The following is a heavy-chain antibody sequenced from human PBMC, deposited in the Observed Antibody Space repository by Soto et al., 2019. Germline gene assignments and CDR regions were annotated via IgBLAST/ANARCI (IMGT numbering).Heavy chain of an antibody. Sequence: GGSLRLSCAASGFTVSSNYMSWVRQAPGKGLEWVSVIYSGGSTYYADSVKGRFTISRDNSKNTLYLQMNSLRAEDTAVYHCCSREGLGYFDYWGQGTLVTVS. J-gene: IGHJ4*02. V-gene: IGHV3-53*01. CDR1: GFTVSSNY. D-gene: IGHD1-26*01. CDR3: CSREGLGYFDY. CDR2: IYSGGST.